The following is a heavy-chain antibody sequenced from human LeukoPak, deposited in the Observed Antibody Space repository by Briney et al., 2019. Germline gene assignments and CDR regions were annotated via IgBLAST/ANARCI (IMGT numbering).Heavy chain of an antibody. D-gene: IGHD3-3*02. CDR1: GGSFSGYY. CDR2: ISHSGST. CDR3: VRGPIRAFLPPYFDY. V-gene: IGHV4-34*01. Sequence: SETLSLTCAVYGGSFSGYYWSWIRQPPGKGLEWIGEISHSGSTNYNPSLKSRVTISVDTSKNQFSLKLSSVTAADTAVYYCVRGPIRAFLPPYFDYWGQGTLVTVPS. J-gene: IGHJ4*02.